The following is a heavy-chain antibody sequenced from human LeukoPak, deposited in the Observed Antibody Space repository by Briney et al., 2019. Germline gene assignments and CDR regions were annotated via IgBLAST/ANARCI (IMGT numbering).Heavy chain of an antibody. CDR2: ISWNSGTI. J-gene: IGHJ4*02. D-gene: IGHD6-6*01. Sequence: GGSLRLSCAGSGFIFNNYAMHWVRQPPGKGLEWVSGISWNSGTIDYADSVRGRFTISRDNSKNTQYLQMNSLRVEDTAVYYCASGKYSTSSLDYWGQGTLVTVSS. CDR1: GFIFNNYA. CDR3: ASGKYSTSSLDY. V-gene: IGHV3-9*01.